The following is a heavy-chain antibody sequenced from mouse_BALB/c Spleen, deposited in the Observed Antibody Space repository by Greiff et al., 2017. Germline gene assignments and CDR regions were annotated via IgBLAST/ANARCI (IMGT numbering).Heavy chain of an antibody. CDR3: ARDPQLGSFDY. D-gene: IGHD4-1*02. J-gene: IGHJ2*01. V-gene: IGHV7-3*02. CDR2: IRNKANGYTT. CDR1: GFTFTDYY. Sequence: EVHLVESGGGLVQPGGSLRLSCATSGFTFTDYYMSWVRQPPGKALEWLGFIRNKANGYTTEYSASVKGRFTISRDNSQSILYLQMNTLRAEDSATYYCARDPQLGSFDYWGQGTTLTVSS.